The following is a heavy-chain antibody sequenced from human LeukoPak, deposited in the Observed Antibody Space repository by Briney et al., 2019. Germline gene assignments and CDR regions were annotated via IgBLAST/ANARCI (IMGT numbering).Heavy chain of an antibody. CDR2: ISSSSSYI. V-gene: IGHV3-21*01. J-gene: IGHJ4*02. D-gene: IGHD6-19*01. CDR1: GFTFSSYS. CDR3: ARGGIAVNYFDY. Sequence: GGSLRLSCAASGFTFSSYSMNWVRQAPGKGLEWVSSISSSSSYIYYADSVKGRFTISRDNAKNSLYLQMNSLRAEDTAVYYCARGGIAVNYFDYWGQGTLVTVSS.